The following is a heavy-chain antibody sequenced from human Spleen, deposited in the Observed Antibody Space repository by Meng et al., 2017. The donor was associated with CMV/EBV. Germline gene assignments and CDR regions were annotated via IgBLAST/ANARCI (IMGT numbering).Heavy chain of an antibody. D-gene: IGHD1-1*01. V-gene: IGHV3-21*01. Sequence: EVQLLESGGGLVKPGGSLRLSCAASGFTFSSYSMNWVRQAPGKGLEWVSSISSSSSYIYYADSVKGRFTISRDNAKNSLYLQMNSLRAEDTAVYYCARDRVQLERRPRWFDPWGQGTLVTVSS. CDR3: ARDRVQLERRPRWFDP. CDR1: GFTFSSYS. CDR2: ISSSSSYI. J-gene: IGHJ5*02.